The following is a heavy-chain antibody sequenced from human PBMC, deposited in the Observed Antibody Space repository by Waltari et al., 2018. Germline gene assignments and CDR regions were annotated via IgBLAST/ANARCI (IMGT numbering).Heavy chain of an antibody. J-gene: IGHJ4*02. CDR2: IYYSGST. CDR1: GGSISRSSYY. Sequence: QLQLQESGPGLVKPSETLSLTCTVSGGSISRSSYYWGWIRQPPGKGLEWIGSIYYSGSTYYNPSLKSRVTISVDTSKNQFSLKLSSVTAADTAVYYCVIVDSSGFTIDYWGQGTLVTVSS. V-gene: IGHV4-39*01. D-gene: IGHD3-22*01. CDR3: VIVDSSGFTIDY.